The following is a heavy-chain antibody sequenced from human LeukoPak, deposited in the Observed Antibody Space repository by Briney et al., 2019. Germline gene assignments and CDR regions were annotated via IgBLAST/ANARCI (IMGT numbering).Heavy chain of an antibody. J-gene: IGHJ4*02. CDR1: GFTFDDYA. D-gene: IGHD3-3*01. Sequence: PGGSLRLPCAASGFTFDDYAMHWVRQAPGKGLEWVSGISWKSGSIGYADSVKGRFTISRDNAKNSLYLQMNSLTAEDTGLYYCTTSSGAVTTHSPAFGSWGQGTLVTVTS. CDR3: TTSSGAVTTHSPAFGS. CDR2: ISWKSGSI. V-gene: IGHV3-9*01.